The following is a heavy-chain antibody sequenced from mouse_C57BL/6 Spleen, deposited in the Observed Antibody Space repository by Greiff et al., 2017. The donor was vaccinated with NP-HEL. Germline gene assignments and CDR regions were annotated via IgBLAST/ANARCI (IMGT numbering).Heavy chain of an antibody. CDR1: GYSITSGYY. D-gene: IGHD1-1*02. J-gene: IGHJ2*01. Sequence: EVQLKESGPGLVKPSQSLSLTCSVTGYSITSGYYWNWIRQFPGNKLEWMGYISYDGSNNYNPSLKNRISITRDTSKNQFFLKLNSVTTEDTATYYCARGGDYGYYFDYWGQGTTLTVSS. V-gene: IGHV3-6*01. CDR3: ARGGDYGYYFDY. CDR2: ISYDGSN.